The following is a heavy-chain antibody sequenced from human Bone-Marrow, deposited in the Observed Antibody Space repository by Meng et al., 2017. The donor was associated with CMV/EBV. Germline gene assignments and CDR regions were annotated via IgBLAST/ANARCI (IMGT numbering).Heavy chain of an antibody. CDR3: ARGRYCSSTSCVNTVLYYYYGMDV. Sequence: TFSSYVMSWVRQAPGKGLEWIGSIYYSGSTYYNPSLKSRVTISVDTSKNQFSLKLSSVTAADTAVYYCARGRYCSSTSCVNTVLYYYYGMDVWGQGTTVTVSS. CDR1: TFSSYV. V-gene: IGHV4-39*07. CDR2: IYYSGST. D-gene: IGHD2-2*01. J-gene: IGHJ6*02.